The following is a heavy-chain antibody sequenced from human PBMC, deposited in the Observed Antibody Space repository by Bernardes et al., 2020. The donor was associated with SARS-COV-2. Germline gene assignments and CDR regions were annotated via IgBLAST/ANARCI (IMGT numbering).Heavy chain of an antibody. D-gene: IGHD6-13*01. V-gene: IGHV4-34*01. J-gene: IGHJ3*02. Sequence: SETLSLTCAVYGGSFSGYYWSWIRQPPGKGLEWIGEINHSGSTNYNPSLKSRVTISVDTSKNQFSLKLSSVTAADTAVYYCAGGGIAAAGTIGGRAERNGAFESWGQGTMVTVSS. CDR2: INHSGST. CDR3: AGGGIAAAGTIGGRAERNGAFES. CDR1: GGSFSGYY.